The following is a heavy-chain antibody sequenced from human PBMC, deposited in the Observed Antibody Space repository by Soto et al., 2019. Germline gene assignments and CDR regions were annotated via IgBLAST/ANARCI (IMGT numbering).Heavy chain of an antibody. CDR2: VIAYTGET. CDR3: ARDSPSSGLLGTNY. V-gene: IGHV1-18*01. J-gene: IGHJ4*02. D-gene: IGHD3-22*01. Sequence: QVQLVQSGAEVKKPGASVKVFCKASGYTFTNHGISWVRQAPGHGLEWMGWVIAYTGETKYAQSLQGRVTMTTDTSTNPAYMELRSRSSDDTAVFYCARDSPSSGLLGTNYWGQGPLVTVSS. CDR1: GYTFTNHG.